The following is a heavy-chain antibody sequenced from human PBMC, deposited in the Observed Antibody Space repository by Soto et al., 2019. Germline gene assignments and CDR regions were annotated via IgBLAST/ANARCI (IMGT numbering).Heavy chain of an antibody. Sequence: QVQLVESGGGLVKPGGSLRLSCAASGFTFSDYYMSWIRQAPGKGLEWVSYISSSGSTIYYADSVKGRFTISRDNAKNSLYLQMNSLRAEXXXXXXXXXXXXXXFDYWGQGTLVTVSS. V-gene: IGHV3-11*01. J-gene: IGHJ4*02. CDR1: GFTFSDYY. CDR2: ISSSGSTI. CDR3: XXXXXXXFDY.